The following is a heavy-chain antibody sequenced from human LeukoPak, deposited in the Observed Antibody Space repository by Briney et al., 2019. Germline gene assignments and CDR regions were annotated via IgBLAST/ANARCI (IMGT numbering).Heavy chain of an antibody. CDR1: GFTVSSNY. Sequence: GGSLRLSCAASGFTVSSNYMSWVCQAPGKGLEWVSVIYSGGSTYYADSVKGGFTISRDNSKNTLYLQMNSLRAEDTAVYYCATTTRPNIVVVTAITGYYYGMDVWGQGTTVTVSS. CDR2: IYSGGST. V-gene: IGHV3-53*01. J-gene: IGHJ6*02. D-gene: IGHD2-21*02. CDR3: ATTTRPNIVVVTAITGYYYGMDV.